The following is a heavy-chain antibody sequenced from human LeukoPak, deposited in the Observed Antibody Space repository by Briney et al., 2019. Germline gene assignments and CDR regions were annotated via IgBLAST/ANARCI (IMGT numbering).Heavy chain of an antibody. CDR1: GGSFSGYY. V-gene: IGHV4-34*01. J-gene: IGHJ4*02. Sequence: PSETLSLTCAVYGGSFSGYYWSWIRQPPGKGREWIGEINHSGSTNYNPSLKSRVTISVDTSKNQFSLKLSSVTAADTAVYYCARGPENYYGSGSYYSPYYFDYWGQGTLVTVSS. D-gene: IGHD3-10*01. CDR3: ARGPENYYGSGSYYSPYYFDY. CDR2: INHSGST.